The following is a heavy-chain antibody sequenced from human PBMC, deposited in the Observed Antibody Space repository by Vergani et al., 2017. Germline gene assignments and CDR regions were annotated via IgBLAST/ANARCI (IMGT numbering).Heavy chain of an antibody. D-gene: IGHD1-20*01. CDR3: AIAYGRYDWFDY. Sequence: VQLLESGGGVVQPGGSLRLSCAASGFIFSTFAMSWVRRAPGKGLEWVSGISASGAPTYYADSVKGRVTISRDISKHTLYLQTNSLRVEDTAVSYCAIAYGRYDWFDYWGQRTLVTVSS. V-gene: IGHV3-23*01. CDR2: ISASGAPT. CDR1: GFIFSTFA. J-gene: IGHJ4*01.